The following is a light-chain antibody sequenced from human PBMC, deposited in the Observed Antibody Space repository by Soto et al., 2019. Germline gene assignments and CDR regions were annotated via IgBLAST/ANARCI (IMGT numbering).Light chain of an antibody. CDR2: EVS. V-gene: IGLV2-8*01. CDR3: SSYAGSNTVL. J-gene: IGLJ2*01. CDR1: SSDVGGYNF. Sequence: QSALTQPPSASGSPGQSVTISCTGTSSDVGGYNFVSWYQEHPGKAPKLMIYEVSKRPSGVPDRFSGSKSGNTASLTVSGLQAGDEADYYCSSYAGSNTVLFGGGTKLTVL.